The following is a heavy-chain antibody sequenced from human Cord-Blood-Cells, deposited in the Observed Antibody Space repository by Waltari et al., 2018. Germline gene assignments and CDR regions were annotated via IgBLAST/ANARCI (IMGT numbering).Heavy chain of an antibody. CDR2: IYYSGST. D-gene: IGHD5-18*01. J-gene: IGHJ3*02. Sequence: QLQLQESGPGLVKPSETLSLTCTVSGGSISSSSYYWGWIRQPPGKGLEWIGIIYYSGSTYYTPSLKSRVTISVDTSKNQFSLKLSSVTAADTAVYYCARSRGYSYGDAFDIWGQGTMVTVSS. V-gene: IGHV4-39*01. CDR3: ARSRGYSYGDAFDI. CDR1: GGSISSSSYY.